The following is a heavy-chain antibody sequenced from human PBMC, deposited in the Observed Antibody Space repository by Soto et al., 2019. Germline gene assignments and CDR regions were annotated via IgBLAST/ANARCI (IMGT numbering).Heavy chain of an antibody. J-gene: IGHJ4*02. CDR3: VLWVRGIINY. Sequence: EVQLVESGGGLVQPGGSLRLSCAISGITFSDHDIDWFRQAAGKGLEWLGRSRTRADNYATDYAASVKGRFTFSRDDSKSSLSLQMRSLKTGDTAMYYCVLWVRGIINYWGQGTLVTVSS. V-gene: IGHV3-72*01. D-gene: IGHD3-10*01. CDR1: GITFSDHD. CDR2: SRTRADNYAT.